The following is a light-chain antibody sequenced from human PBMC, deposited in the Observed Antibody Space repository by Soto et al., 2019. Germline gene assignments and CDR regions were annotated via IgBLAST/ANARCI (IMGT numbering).Light chain of an antibody. CDR1: RSDVGGYNF. J-gene: IGLJ1*01. Sequence: QSALTQPASVSGSPGQSITISCTGTRSDVGGYNFVSWFQQHPGKAPKLIIYEVTNRPSGVSNRFSGSKSGNTASLTISGLQAEDEADYYCSSYTTTNTYVFGTGTKLTVL. CDR3: SSYTTTNTYV. V-gene: IGLV2-14*01. CDR2: EVT.